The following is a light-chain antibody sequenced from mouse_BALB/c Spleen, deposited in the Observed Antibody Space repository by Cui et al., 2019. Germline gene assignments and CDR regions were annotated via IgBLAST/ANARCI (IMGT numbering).Light chain of an antibody. CDR3: QQYSNYPPSLT. CDR1: QDVGTS. J-gene: IGKJ5*01. CDR2: WAS. V-gene: IGKV6-23*01. Sequence: DIVMTQSHKFMSTSVGDRVSITCKASQDVGTSVAWYQQKPGQSPNLLIYWASTRHTGVPDRFTGSGSGTDYTLTISNVQSEDLADDCCQQYSNYPPSLTFGAGTKLELK.